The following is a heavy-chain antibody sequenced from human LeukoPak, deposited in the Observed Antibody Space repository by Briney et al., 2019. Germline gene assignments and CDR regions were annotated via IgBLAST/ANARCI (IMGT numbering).Heavy chain of an antibody. CDR2: ISFDGSHN. J-gene: IGHJ6*03. CDR1: VFTFSRFA. D-gene: IGHD4-17*01. CDR3: AKVSREYGANGGYYYYYYMDV. Sequence: GGSLRLSCGACVFTFSRFAMHWVRQAPGKGLEGVTEISFDGSHNYYTDSVKGRLTISRHPSQNPLFLQMNSLRVEDTAVYYCAKVSREYGANGGYYYYYYMDVWGKGTTVTVSS. V-gene: IGHV3-33*06.